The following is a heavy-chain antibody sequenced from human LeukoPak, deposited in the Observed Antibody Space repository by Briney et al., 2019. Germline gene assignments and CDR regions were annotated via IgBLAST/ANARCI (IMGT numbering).Heavy chain of an antibody. J-gene: IGHJ5*02. V-gene: IGHV4-39*07. CDR2: IYYSGST. D-gene: IGHD1-26*01. CDR3: ARGGNYWPQWWFDP. CDR1: GDFISSYY. Sequence: SETLSLTCTVSGDFISSYYWSWIRQPPGKGLEWIGSIYYSGSTYYNPSLKSRVTISVDTSKNQFSLKLSSVTAADTAVYYCARGGNYWPQWWFDPWGRGTLVSVSS.